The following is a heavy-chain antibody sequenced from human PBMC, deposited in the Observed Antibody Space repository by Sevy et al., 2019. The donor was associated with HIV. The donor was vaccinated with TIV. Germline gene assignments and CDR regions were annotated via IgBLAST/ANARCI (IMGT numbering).Heavy chain of an antibody. V-gene: IGHV3-23*01. CDR3: AKGGGGHYDPDEIGYYFYYYNMDV. Sequence: GGSLRLSCAVSGFSFDSYGMTWVRQAPGKGLEWVSGISGSGTRTYYADSVKGRFIISKDNSKNTLYLQMNTLRSEDKVIYYCAKGGGGHYDPDEIGYYFYYYNMDVRGKGTTVTVSS. CDR2: ISGSGTRT. D-gene: IGHD3-22*01. CDR1: GFSFDSYG. J-gene: IGHJ6*03.